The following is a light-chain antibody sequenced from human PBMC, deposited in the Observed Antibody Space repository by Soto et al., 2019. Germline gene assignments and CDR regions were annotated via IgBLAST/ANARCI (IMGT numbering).Light chain of an antibody. CDR1: QSAGNF. V-gene: IGKV3D-15*01. Sequence: EIVMTQSPATLSVSPGETASLSCRASQSAGNFLAWYQQKPGQAPRLLIYYISTRATGIPARFSGSGSGTEFTLTINSLQSEDSAVYYCHQRQYWPPITFGQGTRLEIK. CDR2: YIS. CDR3: HQRQYWPPIT. J-gene: IGKJ5*01.